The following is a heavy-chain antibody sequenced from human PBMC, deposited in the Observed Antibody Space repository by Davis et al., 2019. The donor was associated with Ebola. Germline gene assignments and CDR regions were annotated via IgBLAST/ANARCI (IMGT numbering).Heavy chain of an antibody. D-gene: IGHD1-7*01. Sequence: SVKVSCKASGGTFSSYTISWVRQAPGQGLEWMGRIIPILGIANYAQKFQGSVTITADKSTSTAYMELSSLRSEDTAVYYCARGFRTLYYYYYGMDVWGQGTTVTVSS. CDR1: GGTFSSYT. CDR2: IIPILGIA. J-gene: IGHJ6*02. V-gene: IGHV1-69*02. CDR3: ARGFRTLYYYYYGMDV.